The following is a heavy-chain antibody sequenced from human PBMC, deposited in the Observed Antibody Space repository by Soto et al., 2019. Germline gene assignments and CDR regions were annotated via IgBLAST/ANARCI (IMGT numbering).Heavy chain of an antibody. J-gene: IGHJ5*02. V-gene: IGHV1-8*02. CDR3: ARVPTIRITVTTTHWFDP. CDR1: GYSFSTYD. Sequence: QVHLVQSGAEVKKPGASVKVSCKASGYSFSTYDINWVRQAPGQGLEWMGWMNPSAGTTGSAQKFQGRVTLTWDTSISTAYMELSSLTSEDTAVYYCARVPTIRITVTTTHWFDPWGQGTLVTVSS. CDR2: MNPSAGTT. D-gene: IGHD1-20*01.